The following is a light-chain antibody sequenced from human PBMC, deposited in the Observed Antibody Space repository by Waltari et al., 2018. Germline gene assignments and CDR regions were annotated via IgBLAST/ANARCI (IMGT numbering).Light chain of an antibody. CDR2: GAS. J-gene: IGKJ2*01. CDR3: HHYNKRPPSYT. Sequence: EIVMTQSPVTLSVSPGERVTLSCRASQSTRNNLAWYQQNACQPPTLLIYGASTRAPGLPARFSGSGSGTEFALTISSLQPEDFAVYYCHHYNKRPPSYTFGQGTRLEIK. V-gene: IGKV3-15*01. CDR1: QSTRNN.